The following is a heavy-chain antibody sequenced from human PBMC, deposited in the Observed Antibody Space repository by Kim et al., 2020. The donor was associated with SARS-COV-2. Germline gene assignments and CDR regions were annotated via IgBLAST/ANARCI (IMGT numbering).Heavy chain of an antibody. CDR1: GGTFSSYA. J-gene: IGHJ4*02. Sequence: SVKVSCKASGGTFSSYAISWVRQAPGQGLEWMGGIIPIFGTANYAQKFQGRVTITADKSTSTAYMELSSLRSEDTAVYYCASRCANYYDSSGYYPVPFDYWGQGTLVTVSS. V-gene: IGHV1-69*06. D-gene: IGHD3-22*01. CDR3: ASRCANYYDSSGYYPVPFDY. CDR2: IIPIFGTA.